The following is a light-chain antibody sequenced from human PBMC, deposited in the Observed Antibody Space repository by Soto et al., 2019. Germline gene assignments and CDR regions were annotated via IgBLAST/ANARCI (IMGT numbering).Light chain of an antibody. Sequence: QSALTQPPSASGSPGQSVTISCTGTSSDVGGYKYVSWYQHHPGKAPKLMIYEVSRRPSGVPDRFSGSKSGNTASLTVSGLQDEDEADYYCSSYAGSNNFGVVFGGGTKLTVL. CDR2: EVS. V-gene: IGLV2-8*01. J-gene: IGLJ2*01. CDR3: SSYAGSNNFGVV. CDR1: SSDVGGYKY.